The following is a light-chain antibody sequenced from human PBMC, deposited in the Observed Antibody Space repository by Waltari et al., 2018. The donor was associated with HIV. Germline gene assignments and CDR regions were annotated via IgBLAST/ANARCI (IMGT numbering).Light chain of an antibody. CDR3: SSYTSSSTLVV. V-gene: IGLV2-14*03. Sequence: QSALTQPASVSGSPGQSITIPCTGTSSEVGGYNYVSWYQQHPGKAPKLRIYDVSNRPSGVSNRFSGSKSGNTASLTISGLQAEDEADYYCSSYTSSSTLVVFGGGTKLTVL. J-gene: IGLJ2*01. CDR2: DVS. CDR1: SSEVGGYNY.